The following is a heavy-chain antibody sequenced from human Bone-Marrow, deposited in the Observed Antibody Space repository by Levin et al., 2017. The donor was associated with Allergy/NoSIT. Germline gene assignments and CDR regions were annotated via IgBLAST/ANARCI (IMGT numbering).Heavy chain of an antibody. CDR3: TTEVWARSIRDDY. CDR2: IKSETDGGTI. Sequence: LSLTCAASGFSFTKVWMTWVRQAPGKGLEWVGRIKSETDGGTIDYAAPVKGRFTISRDDSRSTLYLQMNSLKNEDTAVYYCTTEVWARSIRDDYWGQGTLVTVSS. J-gene: IGHJ4*02. D-gene: IGHD2-21*01. CDR1: GFSFTKVW. V-gene: IGHV3-15*01.